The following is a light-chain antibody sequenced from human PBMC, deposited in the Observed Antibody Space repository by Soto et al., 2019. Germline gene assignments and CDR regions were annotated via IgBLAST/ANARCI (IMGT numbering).Light chain of an antibody. CDR2: GAS. CDR3: QQYGSSPEWT. CDR1: QSISSSY. V-gene: IGKV3-20*01. Sequence: EIVLTHSPCILSLSLGERASLSCRASQSISSSYLAWYQQKPGQAPRLLIYGASTRATGIPDRFSGSGSGTDFTLTISRLEPEDCAVYYCQQYGSSPEWTFGQGTKVDIK. J-gene: IGKJ1*01.